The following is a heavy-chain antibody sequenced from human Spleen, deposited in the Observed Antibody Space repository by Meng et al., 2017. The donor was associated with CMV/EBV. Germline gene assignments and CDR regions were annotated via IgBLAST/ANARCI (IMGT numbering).Heavy chain of an antibody. J-gene: IGHJ5*02. CDR1: GGSISSGGYY. CDR2: IHDSGDT. D-gene: IGHD1-14*01. V-gene: IGHV4-31*02. Sequence: TVSGGSISSGGYYWTWIRQHPGKGLEWIGFIHDSGDTYYKPSLKSRVSISIDTSENQFSLKLRSVTAADTAIYYCARDASNRAGWFDHWGQGALVTVSS. CDR3: ARDASNRAGWFDH.